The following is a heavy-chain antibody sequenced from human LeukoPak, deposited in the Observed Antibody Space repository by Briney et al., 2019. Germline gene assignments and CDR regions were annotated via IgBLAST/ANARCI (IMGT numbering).Heavy chain of an antibody. CDR2: VYTSGSTNYSGST. CDR3: ATLYGDSLRGIDY. Sequence: SETLSLTCTVSGGSITSGPYYWSWIRQPAGKGLEWIGRVYTSGSTNYSGSTNYNPSLKSRLTISIDTSKNQFSLKLSSVTAADTAIYYCATLYGDSLRGIDYWGQGTLVTVSS. D-gene: IGHD4-17*01. V-gene: IGHV4-61*02. CDR1: GGSITSGPYY. J-gene: IGHJ4*02.